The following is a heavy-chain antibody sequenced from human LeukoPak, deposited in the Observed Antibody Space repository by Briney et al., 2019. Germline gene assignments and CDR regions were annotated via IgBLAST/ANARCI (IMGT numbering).Heavy chain of an antibody. CDR1: GFTFDDYA. D-gene: IGHD6-13*01. CDR3: AKDRRYSSSQTLDY. J-gene: IGHJ4*02. CDR2: ISWNSGSI. V-gene: IGHV3-9*01. Sequence: GGSLRLSCAASGFTFDDYAMHWVRQAPGKGLEWVSGISWNSGSIGYADSVKGRFTISRDNAKNSLYLQMNSLRAEDTALYYCAKDRRYSSSQTLDYWGQGTLVTVSS.